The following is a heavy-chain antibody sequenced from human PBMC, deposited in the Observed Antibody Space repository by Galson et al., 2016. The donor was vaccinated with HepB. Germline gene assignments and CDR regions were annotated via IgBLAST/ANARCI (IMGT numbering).Heavy chain of an antibody. V-gene: IGHV3-23*01. J-gene: IGHJ4*02. CDR1: GFFFSGRA. CDR2: ISGSGGST. CDR3: AKVWGNTYGYVVFETYYFDN. D-gene: IGHD5-18*01. Sequence: SLRLSCAASGFFFSGRAMSWVRQAPGKGLEWVSSISGSGGSTYYADSVKGRFTISRDNSKNTLFLQMHSLRGEDTAVYYCAKVWGNTYGYVVFETYYFDNWGQGTLVTVSS.